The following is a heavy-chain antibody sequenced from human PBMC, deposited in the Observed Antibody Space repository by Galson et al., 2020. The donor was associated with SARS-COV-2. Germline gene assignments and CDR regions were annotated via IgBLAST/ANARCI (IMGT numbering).Heavy chain of an antibody. CDR2: LSSSGRTI. CDR1: GFSFSNYE. V-gene: IGHV3-48*03. CDR3: ARLDAYGPGY. J-gene: IGHJ4*02. D-gene: IGHD2-21*01. Sequence: GGSLRLSCAASGFSFSNYEMNWVRQAPGKGLEWISYLSSSGRTIHYADSVKGRFTISRDNAKSSLSLQMNSLRAEDTAVYYCARLDAYGPGYWGQGTLVTVSS.